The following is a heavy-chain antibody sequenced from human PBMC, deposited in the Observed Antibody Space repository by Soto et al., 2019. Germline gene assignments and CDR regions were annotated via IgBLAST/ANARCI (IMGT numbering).Heavy chain of an antibody. D-gene: IGHD3-22*01. CDR3: ARVNYDNGHAFDV. Sequence: QVQLVQSGAEVKKPGASVKVSCKASGYTFTSYGISWVRQAPGQGLEWMGWISAYNGNTIYAQKVQGRVSMTTDTSTSAAYMELRSLRSDDTAVYHCARVNYDNGHAFDVWGQGTMVTVSS. CDR1: GYTFTSYG. V-gene: IGHV1-18*01. CDR2: ISAYNGNT. J-gene: IGHJ3*01.